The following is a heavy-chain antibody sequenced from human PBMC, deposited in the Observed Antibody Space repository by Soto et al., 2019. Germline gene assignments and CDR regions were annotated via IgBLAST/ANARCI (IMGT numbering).Heavy chain of an antibody. CDR3: AKTAAGGKNYYGMDV. CDR1: GYSFNTYW. CDR2: IYAGDSDT. J-gene: IGHJ6*02. D-gene: IGHD6-13*01. Sequence: PGESLKISCKGSGYSFNTYWIAWVRQMPGKGLEWMGIIYAGDSDTRYSPSFQGQVTISVDKSISTAYLQWSSLKASDTAMYYCAKTAAGGKNYYGMDVWGQGTTVTVSS. V-gene: IGHV5-51*01.